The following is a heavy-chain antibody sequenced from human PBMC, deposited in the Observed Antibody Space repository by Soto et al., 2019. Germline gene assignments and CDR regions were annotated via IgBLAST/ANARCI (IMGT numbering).Heavy chain of an antibody. Sequence: EVQLVESGGGLVQPGRSLRLSCAASGFTFDDYAMHWVRQAPGKGLEWVSGISWNSGSIGYADSVKGRFIMSRDNAKNSLYRQMNSLRAEDTALYYCAKDAGGGEYYMDVWGKGTTVTVSS. V-gene: IGHV3-9*01. D-gene: IGHD2-15*01. CDR2: ISWNSGSI. CDR3: AKDAGGGEYYMDV. J-gene: IGHJ6*03. CDR1: GFTFDDYA.